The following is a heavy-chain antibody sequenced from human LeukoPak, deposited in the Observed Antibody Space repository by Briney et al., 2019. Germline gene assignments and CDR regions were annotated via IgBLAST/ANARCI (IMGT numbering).Heavy chain of an antibody. CDR3: AREAGVMIY. CDR2: IYYSGST. CDR1: GGSISSYY. D-gene: IGHD3-16*01. J-gene: IGHJ4*02. Sequence: SETLSLNCTVSGGSISSYYWSWIRQPPGRGLEWIGYIYYSGSTNYNPSLKSRVTISVDTSKNQFSLKLSSVTAADTAVYYCAREAGVMIYWGQGTLVTVSS. V-gene: IGHV4-59*01.